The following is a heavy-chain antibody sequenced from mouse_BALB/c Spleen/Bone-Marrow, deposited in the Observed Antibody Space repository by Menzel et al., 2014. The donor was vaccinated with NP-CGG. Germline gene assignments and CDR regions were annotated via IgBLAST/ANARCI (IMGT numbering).Heavy chain of an antibody. Sequence: EVQLQQSGAELVKPGASVKLSCTASGFNIKDTYMHWVKQRPEQGLEWIGRIDPANGNTKYDPKFQDKATITAGTSSNTAYLQLSSLTSEDTAVYYCANYYYGYYFDYWGQGTTLTVSS. CDR1: GFNIKDTY. CDR3: ANYYYGYYFDY. D-gene: IGHD1-1*01. V-gene: IGHV14-3*02. J-gene: IGHJ2*01. CDR2: IDPANGNT.